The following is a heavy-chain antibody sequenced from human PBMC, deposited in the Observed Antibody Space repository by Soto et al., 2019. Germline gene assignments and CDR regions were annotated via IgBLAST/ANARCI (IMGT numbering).Heavy chain of an antibody. D-gene: IGHD4-17*01. CDR3: ARRDFGDYWYFDL. J-gene: IGHJ2*01. V-gene: IGHV1-69*08. CDR1: GGPFSSHT. Sequence: QDQLVQSGAEVKKPGSSVKVSCKAFGGPFSSHTFSWVRQAPGQGLEWMGRIIPALGTTTYAQKFQGRVTITAAESVTTVYMELNSLRTEDTAVYYCARRDFGDYWYFDLWGRGTLVTVSS. CDR2: IIPALGTT.